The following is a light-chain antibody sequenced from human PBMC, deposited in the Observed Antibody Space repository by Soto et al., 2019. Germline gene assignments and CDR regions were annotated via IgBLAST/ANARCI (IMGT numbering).Light chain of an antibody. CDR2: STS. CDR1: QSLSSRY. CDR3: QQYGSSTYT. Sequence: EIVLTQSPGTLSLSPRGRATLSCRASQSLSSRYLAWYQQKPGQAPRLLIYSTSYTATGIRGRFSGSGSGTDFILTISRLEPEDFAVYYGQQYGSSTYTFGQGTKVESK. J-gene: IGKJ2*01. V-gene: IGKV3-20*01.